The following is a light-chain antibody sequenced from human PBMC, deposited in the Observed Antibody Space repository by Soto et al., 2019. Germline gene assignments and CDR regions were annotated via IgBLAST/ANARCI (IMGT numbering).Light chain of an antibody. Sequence: QSALTQPRSVSGSPGQSVSVSCTGTSSDVGNYNFVSWYQLHPGKAPKLIIYDVTKRPSGVPDRFSGSKSGNTASLTISGLLADDEADYYCSSYAGSNNRGVFGSGTKVTVL. V-gene: IGLV2-11*01. CDR2: DVT. J-gene: IGLJ1*01. CDR3: SSYAGSNNRGV. CDR1: SSDVGNYNF.